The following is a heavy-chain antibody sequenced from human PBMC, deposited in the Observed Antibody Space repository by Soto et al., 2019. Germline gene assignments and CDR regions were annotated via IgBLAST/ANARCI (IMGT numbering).Heavy chain of an antibody. CDR3: ARDTGGAAYSSGWFGY. D-gene: IGHD6-19*01. Sequence: PGGSLRLSCAASGFTFSSYSMNWVRQAPGKGLEWVSYISSSSSTIYYADSVKGRFTISRDNAKNSLYLQMNSLRAEDTAVYYCARDTGGAAYSSGWFGYWGQGTLVTSPQ. V-gene: IGHV3-48*01. J-gene: IGHJ4*02. CDR2: ISSSSSTI. CDR1: GFTFSSYS.